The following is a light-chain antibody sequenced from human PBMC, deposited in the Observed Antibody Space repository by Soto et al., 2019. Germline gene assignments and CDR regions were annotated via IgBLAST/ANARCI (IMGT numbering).Light chain of an antibody. CDR2: GNS. J-gene: IGLJ1*01. CDR1: SSNIGAGYD. Sequence: QSVLTQPPSVSGAPGQRVTISCIGSSSNIGAGYDVHWYQQLPGTAPKLLIYGNSNRPSGVPDRFSGSKSGTSASLALTGLQAEDEADYYCQSYDSSLSVLYVFGTGTKLTVL. CDR3: QSYDSSLSVLYV. V-gene: IGLV1-40*01.